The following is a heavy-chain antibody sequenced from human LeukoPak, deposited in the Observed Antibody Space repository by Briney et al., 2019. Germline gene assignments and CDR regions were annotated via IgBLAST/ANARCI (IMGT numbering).Heavy chain of an antibody. J-gene: IGHJ5*02. CDR2: IYYSGST. CDR3: TRVEWSGYVNWFDP. V-gene: IGHV4-59*01. CDR1: GGSISSYY. Sequence: SETLSLTCTVSGGSISSYYWSWIRQPPGKGLEWIGYIYYSGSTNYNSSLKSRVTISLDTSKNQFSLKLTSVTAADTAVYYCTRVEWSGYVNWFDPWGQGTLVTVSS. D-gene: IGHD3-3*01.